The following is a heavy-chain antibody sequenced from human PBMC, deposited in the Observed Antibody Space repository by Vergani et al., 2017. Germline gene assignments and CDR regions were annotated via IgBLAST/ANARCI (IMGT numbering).Heavy chain of an antibody. CDR3: AKGRPEVRFLEWLSPNYYGMDV. CDR1: GFTFSSYA. J-gene: IGHJ6*02. CDR2: ISGSGGST. Sequence: EVQLLESGGGLVQPGGSLRLSCAASGFTFSSYAMSWVRQAPGKGLEWVSAISGSGGSTYYADSVKGRFTISRDNSKNTLYLQMNSLRAEDTAVYYCAKGRPEVRFLEWLSPNYYGMDVWGQGTTVTVSS. D-gene: IGHD3-3*01. V-gene: IGHV3-23*01.